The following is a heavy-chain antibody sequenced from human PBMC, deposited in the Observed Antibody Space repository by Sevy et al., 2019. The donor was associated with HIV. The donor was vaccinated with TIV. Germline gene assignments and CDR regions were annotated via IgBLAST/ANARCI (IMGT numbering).Heavy chain of an antibody. CDR2: IRYDGSNK. J-gene: IGHJ4*02. CDR1: GFTFSSYG. V-gene: IGHV3-30*02. CDR3: AKDGSRITMIVVAQYYFDY. Sequence: GGSLRLSCAASGFTFSSYGMHWVRQSPGKGLEWVAFIRYDGSNKYYADSVKGRFTISRDNSKNTLYLQMNRLRAEDTAVYYCAKDGSRITMIVVAQYYFDYWGQGTLVTVSS. D-gene: IGHD3-22*01.